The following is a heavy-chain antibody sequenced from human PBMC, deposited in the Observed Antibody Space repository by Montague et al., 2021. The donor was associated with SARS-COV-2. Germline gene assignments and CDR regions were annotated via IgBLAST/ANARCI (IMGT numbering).Heavy chain of an antibody. CDR3: ARDLAHYDILTGHIGGYYYYYGMDV. J-gene: IGHJ6*02. D-gene: IGHD3-9*01. V-gene: IGHV3-30-3*01. CDR1: GFTFSSYA. CDR2: ISYDGSNK. Sequence: SLRLSCAASGFTFSSYAMHWVRQAPGKGLEWVAVISYDGSNKYYADSVKGRFTISRDNSKNTLYLQMNSLRAEDTAVYYCARDLAHYDILTGHIGGYYYYYGMDVWGQGTTVTVSS.